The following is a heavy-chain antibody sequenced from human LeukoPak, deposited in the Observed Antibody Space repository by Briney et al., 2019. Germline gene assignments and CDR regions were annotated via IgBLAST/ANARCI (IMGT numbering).Heavy chain of an antibody. CDR2: INPSGGST. D-gene: IGHD6-19*01. CDR1: GYTFTSYY. J-gene: IGHJ4*02. CDR3: AREPIAHIAVAGTIDY. V-gene: IGHV1-46*01. Sequence: ASVKVSCKASGYTFTSYYIHWVRQAPGQGLEWMGIINPSGGSTTYAQKFQGRVTMTRDTSISTAYMELSRLRSDDTAVYYCAREPIAHIAVAGTIDYWGQGTLVTVSS.